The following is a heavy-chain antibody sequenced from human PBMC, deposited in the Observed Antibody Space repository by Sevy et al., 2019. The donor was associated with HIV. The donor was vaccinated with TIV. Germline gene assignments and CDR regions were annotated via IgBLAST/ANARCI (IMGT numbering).Heavy chain of an antibody. J-gene: IGHJ4*02. V-gene: IGHV3-48*03. CDR3: ARDLPPSATTVPHFDY. Sequence: GGSLRLSCTASGFTFSSYEMNWIRQAPGKGLEWVSDISNSGSTIHYSDSVKGRFTISRDNAKNSLYLQMNSLRAEDTAVYYCARDLPPSATTVPHFDYWGRRTLVTVSS. CDR2: ISNSGSTI. D-gene: IGHD4-17*01. CDR1: GFTFSSYE.